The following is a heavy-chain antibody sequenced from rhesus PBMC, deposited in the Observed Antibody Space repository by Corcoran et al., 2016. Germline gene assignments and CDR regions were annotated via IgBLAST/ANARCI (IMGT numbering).Heavy chain of an antibody. J-gene: IGHJ4*01. CDR1: GFTFSSYG. CDR3: VKGTYSGGWSFDY. D-gene: IGHD6-37*01. Sequence: EVQLVESGGGLVQPGGSLRLSCAASGFTFSSYGMHWVRQAPGKGREGGAVIWYDGSKQYDPNAVKDRFTISRDNSKNMLYLQMNNLRVEDMAVYYCVKGTYSGGWSFDYWGQGVLVTVSS. CDR2: IWYDGSKQ. V-gene: IGHV3-54*02.